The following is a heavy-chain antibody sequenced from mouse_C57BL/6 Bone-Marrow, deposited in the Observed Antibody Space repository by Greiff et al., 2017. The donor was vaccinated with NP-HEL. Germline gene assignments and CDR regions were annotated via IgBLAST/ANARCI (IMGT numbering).Heavy chain of an antibody. Sequence: EVKLVESGGGLVQSGRSLRLSCATSGFTFSDFYMEWVRQAPGKGLEWIAASRNKANDYTTEYSASVKGRLIFSRDTSQGILYLQMNALRAEDTAIYYCARDGGVYYDYDGWYFDVWGTGTTVTVSS. CDR2: SRNKANDYTT. D-gene: IGHD2-4*01. J-gene: IGHJ1*03. CDR1: GFTFSDFY. V-gene: IGHV7-1*01. CDR3: ARDGGVYYDYDGWYFDV.